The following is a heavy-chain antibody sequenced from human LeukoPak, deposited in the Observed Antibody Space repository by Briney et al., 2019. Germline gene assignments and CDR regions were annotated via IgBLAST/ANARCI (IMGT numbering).Heavy chain of an antibody. CDR1: GGTFSSYA. D-gene: IGHD2-2*02. J-gene: IGHJ4*02. V-gene: IGHV1-69*01. Sequence: SVKVSCKASGGTFSSYAISWVRQAPGQGLEWMGGIIPIFGTANYAQKFQGRVTITPDESTSTAYMELSSLRSEDTAVYYCARSIVVVPAAIVGFDYWGQGTLVTVSS. CDR2: IIPIFGTA. CDR3: ARSIVVVPAAIVGFDY.